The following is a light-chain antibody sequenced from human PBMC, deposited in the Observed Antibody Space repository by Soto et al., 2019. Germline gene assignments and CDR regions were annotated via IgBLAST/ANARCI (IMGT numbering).Light chain of an antibody. CDR1: SSDVGHYTY. CDR3: SSFTTSSTWV. CDR2: EVT. V-gene: IGLV2-14*01. Sequence: QSALTQPASWSGSPGQSFTISCTGTSSDVGHYTYVSWYQQHPGKTPKNMIDEVTTRASGVSNRFSGSKSSKTASLTIYGLHAEDEADYYCSSFTTSSTWVVVGGTKVTVL. J-gene: IGLJ3*02.